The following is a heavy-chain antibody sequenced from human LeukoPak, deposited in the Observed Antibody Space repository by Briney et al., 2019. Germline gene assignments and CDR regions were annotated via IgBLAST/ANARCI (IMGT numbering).Heavy chain of an antibody. CDR3: ARDKASGSYEAEFQH. CDR1: GYTFTNYY. Sequence: ASVKVSCKASGYTFTNYYMHWVRQAPAQGLEWMGWIDPNTGDTNYSQDIQGRVTMTRDTSFSTAYMELSRLRSDDTAVYYCARDKASGSYEAEFQHWGQGTLVTVSS. CDR2: IDPNTGDT. D-gene: IGHD1-26*01. J-gene: IGHJ1*01. V-gene: IGHV1-2*02.